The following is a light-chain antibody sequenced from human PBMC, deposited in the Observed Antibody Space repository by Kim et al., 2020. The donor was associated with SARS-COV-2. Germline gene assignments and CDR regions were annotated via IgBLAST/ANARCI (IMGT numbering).Light chain of an antibody. J-gene: IGKJ5*01. V-gene: IGKV3-20*01. CDR2: GAY. CDR3: QQYGASPPIT. Sequence: EIVLTQSPGTLSLSPGERATLSCRASQSLSSTYLLWYRHKPGQSPRLLIYGAYHRASGVPERFSGGGSGTDFSLTINRLEPEDSGVYYCQQYGASPPITFGQGTRLEIK. CDR1: QSLSSTY.